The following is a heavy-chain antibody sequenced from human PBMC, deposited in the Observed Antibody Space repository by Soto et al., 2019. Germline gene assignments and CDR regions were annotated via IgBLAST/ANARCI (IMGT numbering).Heavy chain of an antibody. Sequence: QVQLVESGGGVVQPGRSLRLSCAASGFTFSSYGMHWVRQAPGKGLEWVAVISYDGSNKYYADSVKGRFTISRDNSKNTLYLQMNSLRAEDTAVYYCAKWVGATTGYWGQGTLVTVSS. D-gene: IGHD1-26*01. V-gene: IGHV3-30*18. CDR1: GFTFSSYG. J-gene: IGHJ4*02. CDR3: AKWVGATTGY. CDR2: ISYDGSNK.